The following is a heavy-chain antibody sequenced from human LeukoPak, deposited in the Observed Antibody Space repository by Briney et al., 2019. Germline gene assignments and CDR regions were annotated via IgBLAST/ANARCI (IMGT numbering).Heavy chain of an antibody. V-gene: IGHV3-48*01. D-gene: IGHD2-15*01. CDR3: TRGLVVVAQYFQH. Sequence: PGGSLRLSCAASGFTFDTYTMNWVRQAPGTGLEWVSHIDTTSTTMYYADSVKGRFTISRDNAKNSLYLQMNSLRVEDTAVYYCTRGLVVVAQYFQHWGQGTLVTVSS. J-gene: IGHJ1*01. CDR2: IDTTSTTM. CDR1: GFTFDTYT.